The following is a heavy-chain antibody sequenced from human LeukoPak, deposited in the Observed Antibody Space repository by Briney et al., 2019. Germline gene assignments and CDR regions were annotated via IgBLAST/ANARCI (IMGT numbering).Heavy chain of an antibody. D-gene: IGHD3-10*01. Sequence: PSETLSLTCTVSGGSISSSSYYWGWIRQPPGKGLEWIGSIYYSGSTYYNPSLKSRVTISVDTSKNQFSLKLSSVTAADTAVYYCARIYYGSAYYYYYYYMDVWGKGTTVTVSS. CDR3: ARIYYGSAYYYYYYYMDV. CDR2: IYYSGST. J-gene: IGHJ6*03. CDR1: GGSISSSSYY. V-gene: IGHV4-39*01.